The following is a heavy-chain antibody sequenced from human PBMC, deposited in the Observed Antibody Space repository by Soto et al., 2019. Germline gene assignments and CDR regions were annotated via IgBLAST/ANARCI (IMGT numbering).Heavy chain of an antibody. CDR2: INDGNGNT. J-gene: IGHJ3*02. CDR1: GYTFTSYA. V-gene: IGHV1-3*01. CDR3: ATAIAYDAFDI. Sequence: QVQLVQSGAEVKKPGASVKVSCKASGYTFTSYAMHWVRQAPGQRLEWMGWINDGNGNTKYSQKFQGRVTITRDTSASTAYMELSSLRFEDTAVYFCATAIAYDAFDIWGRGTMVTVSS. D-gene: IGHD2-2*01.